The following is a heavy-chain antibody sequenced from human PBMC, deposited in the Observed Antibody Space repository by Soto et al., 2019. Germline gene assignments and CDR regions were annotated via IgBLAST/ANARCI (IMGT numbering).Heavy chain of an antibody. V-gene: IGHV3-23*01. J-gene: IGHJ4*02. CDR1: GFTFSSYG. Sequence: EVQLLESGGGLVQPGGSLRLSCAASGFTFSSYGMTWVRQAPGKGLEWVSFSSATGAGTFYADSVKGRFTISRDNSKNTLYLQISCPRSDGTAVYYCAKDRRAGGNYGFYSDFWGQGGLVIVSS. D-gene: IGHD1-7*01. CDR3: AKDRRAGGNYGFYSDF. CDR2: SSATGAGT.